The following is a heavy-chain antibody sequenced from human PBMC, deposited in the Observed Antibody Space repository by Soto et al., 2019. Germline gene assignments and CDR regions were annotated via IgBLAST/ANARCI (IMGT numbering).Heavy chain of an antibody. D-gene: IGHD5-18*01. J-gene: IGHJ4*02. Sequence: GGSLRLSCAASGFTFDDYGMSWVRQAPGKGLEWVSGINWNGGSTGYADPVKGRFTISRDNAKNSLYLQMNSLRAEDTALYYCARFGSMTYSYGVFDYWGQGTLVTVSS. CDR3: ARFGSMTYSYGVFDY. V-gene: IGHV3-20*04. CDR1: GFTFDDYG. CDR2: INWNGGST.